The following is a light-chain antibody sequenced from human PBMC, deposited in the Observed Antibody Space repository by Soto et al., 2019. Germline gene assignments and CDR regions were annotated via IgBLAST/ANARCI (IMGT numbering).Light chain of an antibody. V-gene: IGLV2-14*01. CDR2: EVS. Sequence: QSALTQPASVSGSPGQSITISCTGTSSDVAAYSYVSWYQQHPGKVPKLMIYEVSNRPSGVSDRFSGSKSGSTASLTISGLQAEDEADYYCTSYTNTNIFVFGGGTKLTVL. CDR1: SSDVAAYSY. J-gene: IGLJ2*01. CDR3: TSYTNTNIFV.